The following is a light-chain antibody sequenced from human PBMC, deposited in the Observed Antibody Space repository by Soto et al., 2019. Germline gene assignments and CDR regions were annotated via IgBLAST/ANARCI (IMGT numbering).Light chain of an antibody. J-gene: IGKJ4*01. V-gene: IGKV3-15*01. CDR1: QNVRTN. CDR2: DAS. CDR3: QQYNDWPLS. Sequence: EIVMTQSPATLSVSPGDRATLSCRASQNVRTNLAWYHQKPGQAPRLLISDASTRATGIPARFSGSGSGTEFSLTITRLKSEDFAVYDCQQYNDWPLSFGGGTKVEIK.